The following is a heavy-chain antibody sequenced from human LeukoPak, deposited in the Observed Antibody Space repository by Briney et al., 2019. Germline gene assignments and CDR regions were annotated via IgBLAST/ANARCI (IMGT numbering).Heavy chain of an antibody. CDR2: INAGNGNT. D-gene: IGHD6-13*01. V-gene: IGHV1-3*01. Sequence: ASVKVSCKASGYSFSTYTMNWVRQAPGQRLEWMGWINAGNGNTKYSQKFQGRVTITRDTSASTAYMEMRSLRSEDTAVYYCARGYSSSWYDRSPLIFDYWGQGTLVTVSS. J-gene: IGHJ4*02. CDR1: GYSFSTYT. CDR3: ARGYSSSWYDRSPLIFDY.